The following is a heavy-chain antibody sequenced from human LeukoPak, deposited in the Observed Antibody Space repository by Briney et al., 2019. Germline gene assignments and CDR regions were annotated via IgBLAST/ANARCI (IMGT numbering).Heavy chain of an antibody. CDR2: ITTSSTYI. J-gene: IGHJ4*02. CDR3: ARGEGYYASGSYYIDY. V-gene: IGHV3-21*01. D-gene: IGHD3-10*01. CDR1: GSTFSSYT. Sequence: PGGSLRLSCAASGSTFSSYTMNWVRQAPGKGLEWVSSITTSSTYIYYADSVRGRFTISRDNAKNSLYLRMSSLRVEDTAVYYCARGEGYYASGSYYIDYWGQGTLVTVSS.